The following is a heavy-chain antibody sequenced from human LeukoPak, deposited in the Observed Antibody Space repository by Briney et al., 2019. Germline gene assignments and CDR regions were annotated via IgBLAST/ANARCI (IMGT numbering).Heavy chain of an antibody. CDR3: ATGLNSGSYYFSDY. D-gene: IGHD1-26*01. CDR1: GFSFTSNW. V-gene: IGHV5-51*01. CDR2: IYPADSDT. J-gene: IGHJ4*02. Sequence: GESLKISCKGSGFSFTSNWIGWVRQMPGKGLEWMGIIYPADSDTRYSPSFQGQVTISADTSISTAYLQWSSLKASDTAMYYCATGLNSGSYYFSDYWGQGTLVTVSS.